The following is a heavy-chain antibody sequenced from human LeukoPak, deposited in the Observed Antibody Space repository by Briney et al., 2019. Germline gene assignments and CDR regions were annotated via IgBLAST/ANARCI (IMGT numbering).Heavy chain of an antibody. V-gene: IGHV1-2*02. D-gene: IGHD4-23*01. CDR2: IDPNSGGT. J-gene: IGHJ4*02. CDR3: TRDDYGGNPNFDY. Sequence: MHWVRQAPGQGLEWMGWIDPNSGGTNYAQKFQGRVTMTRDTSISTAYMELSRLRSDDTAVYYCTRDDYGGNPNFDYWGQGTLVTVSS.